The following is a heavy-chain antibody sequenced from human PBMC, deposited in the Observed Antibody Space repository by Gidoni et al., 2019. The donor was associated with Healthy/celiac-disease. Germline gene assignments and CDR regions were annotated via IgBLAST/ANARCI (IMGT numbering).Heavy chain of an antibody. D-gene: IGHD3-22*01. CDR2: ISAYSGNT. CDR3: ARDDLYYDSSGYYGGDAFDI. CDR1: GYTFPSYG. V-gene: IGHV1-18*01. Sequence: QVQLVQSGAEVKKPGASVQVSCKASGYTFPSYGISWVRQAPGQGLERMGWISAYSGNTNYAQKLQCRVTMTTDTSTSTAYMELRSLRSDDTAVYYCARDDLYYDSSGYYGGDAFDIWGQGTMVTVSS. J-gene: IGHJ3*02.